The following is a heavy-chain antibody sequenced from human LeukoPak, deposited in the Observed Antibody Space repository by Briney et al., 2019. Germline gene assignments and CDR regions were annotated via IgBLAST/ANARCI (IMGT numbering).Heavy chain of an antibody. CDR2: IYYSGST. J-gene: IGHJ5*02. Sequence: SETLSLTCTVSGGSISSYYWSWIRQPPGKGLEWIGYIYYSGSTNYNPSLKSRVTISVDASKNQFSLKLSSVTAADTAVYYCARDLFSDILTGYYGWFDPWGQGTRVTVSS. CDR3: ARDLFSDILTGYYGWFDP. V-gene: IGHV4-59*01. D-gene: IGHD3-9*01. CDR1: GGSISSYY.